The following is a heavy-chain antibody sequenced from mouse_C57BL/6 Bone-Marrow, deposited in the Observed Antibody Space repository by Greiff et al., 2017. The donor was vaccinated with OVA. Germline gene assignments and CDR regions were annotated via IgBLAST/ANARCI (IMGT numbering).Heavy chain of an antibody. CDR2: IDPNSGGT. Sequence: VKLQQPGAELVKPGASVKLSCKASGYTFTSYWMHWVKQRPGRGLEWIGRIDPNSGGTKYNEKFKSKATLTVDKPSSTAYMQLSSLTSEDSAVYYCAKDYDYGFYAMDYWGQGTSVTVSS. CDR1: GYTFTSYW. CDR3: AKDYDYGFYAMDY. D-gene: IGHD2-4*01. V-gene: IGHV1-72*01. J-gene: IGHJ4*01.